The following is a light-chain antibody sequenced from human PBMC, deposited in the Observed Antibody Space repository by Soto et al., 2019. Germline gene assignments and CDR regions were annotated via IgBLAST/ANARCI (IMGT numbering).Light chain of an antibody. V-gene: IGLV3-1*01. J-gene: IGLJ2*01. Sequence: SYELTQATSVSVSPGQTASITCSGDKLGDKYACWYQQKPGQSPVLVIYQDSKRPSGIPERFSGSNSGNTATLTISGTQAMDEADYYCQAWDSSTGGVVFGGGTKLTVL. CDR1: KLGDKY. CDR2: QDS. CDR3: QAWDSSTGGVV.